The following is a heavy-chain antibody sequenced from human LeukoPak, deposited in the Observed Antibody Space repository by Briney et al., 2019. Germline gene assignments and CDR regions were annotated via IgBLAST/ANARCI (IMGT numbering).Heavy chain of an antibody. CDR2: MNPNSGNT. D-gene: IGHD4-17*01. CDR3: ARRTTVTTKKLDY. Sequence: ASAKVSCKASGYTFTSYDINWVRQATGQGLEWMGWMNPNSGNTGYAQKFRGRVTMTRNTSISTAYMELSSLRSEDTAVYYCARRTTVTTKKLDYWGQGTLVTVSS. J-gene: IGHJ4*02. CDR1: GYTFTSYD. V-gene: IGHV1-8*01.